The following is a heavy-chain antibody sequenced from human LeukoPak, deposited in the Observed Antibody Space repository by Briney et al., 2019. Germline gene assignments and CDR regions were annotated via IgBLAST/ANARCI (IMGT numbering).Heavy chain of an antibody. CDR2: INPNSGGT. CDR3: ARLASRSYYVFDY. Sequence: ASVKVSCKASGYTFTGYYMHWVRQAPGQGLEWMGWINPNSGGTKYAQKFQGRVTMTRDTSISTAYMELSRLRSDDTAVYCCARLASRSYYVFDYWGQGTLVTVSS. J-gene: IGHJ4*02. CDR1: GYTFTGYY. V-gene: IGHV1-2*02. D-gene: IGHD1-26*01.